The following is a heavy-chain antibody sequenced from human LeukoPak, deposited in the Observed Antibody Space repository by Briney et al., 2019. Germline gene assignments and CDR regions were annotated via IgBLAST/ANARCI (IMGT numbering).Heavy chain of an antibody. J-gene: IGHJ4*02. Sequence: PGGSLRLSCAASGFTFSNYWMHWVRQAPGKGLVWVSHINSDGSSTTYADSVKGRFTISRDNAKNTLYLQMNSLRVEDTAIYYCARGGSCSGGNCKYTRKEIDYWGQGTLVTVSS. CDR3: ARGGSCSGGNCKYTRKEIDY. CDR1: GFTFSNYW. D-gene: IGHD2-15*01. V-gene: IGHV3-74*01. CDR2: INSDGSST.